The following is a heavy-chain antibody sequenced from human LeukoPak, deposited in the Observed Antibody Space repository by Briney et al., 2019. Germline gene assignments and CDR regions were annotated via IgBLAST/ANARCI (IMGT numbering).Heavy chain of an antibody. Sequence: ASVKVSCKASGYTFTSYGISWVRQAPGQGLEWMGWISAYNGNTNYAQKLQGRVTMTTDTSTSTAYMELRSLRSDDTAVYYCAGEAVYSGCDLADYWGQGTLVTVSS. CDR3: AGEAVYSGCDLADY. CDR2: ISAYNGNT. CDR1: GYTFTSYG. D-gene: IGHD5-12*01. V-gene: IGHV1-18*01. J-gene: IGHJ4*02.